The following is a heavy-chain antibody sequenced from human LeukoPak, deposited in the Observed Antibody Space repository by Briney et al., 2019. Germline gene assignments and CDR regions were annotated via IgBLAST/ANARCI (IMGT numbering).Heavy chain of an antibody. CDR3: ARGYFNTMVRGVDYYYYYYMDV. CDR1: GYTFTSYG. V-gene: IGHV1-18*01. Sequence: GASVKVSCKASGYTFTSYGISWVRQAPGQGLEWMGWISAYNGNTNYAQKLQGRVTMTTDTSTSTAYMELRSLRSDDTAVYYCARGYFNTMVRGVDYYYYYYMDVWGKGTTVTVSS. CDR2: ISAYNGNT. J-gene: IGHJ6*03. D-gene: IGHD3-10*01.